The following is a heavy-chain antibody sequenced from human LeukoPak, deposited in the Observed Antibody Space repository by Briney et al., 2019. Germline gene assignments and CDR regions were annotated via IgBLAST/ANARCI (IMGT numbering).Heavy chain of an antibody. J-gene: IGHJ5*02. Sequence: GGSLGLSCAASGFTFSSYGMHWVRQAPGKGLEWVAVISYDGSNKYYADSVKGRFTISRDNSKNTLYLQMNSLRAEDTAVYYCAKVEGSGSMNWFDPWGQGTLVTVSS. CDR3: AKVEGSGSMNWFDP. CDR1: GFTFSSYG. V-gene: IGHV3-30*18. CDR2: ISYDGSNK. D-gene: IGHD3-10*01.